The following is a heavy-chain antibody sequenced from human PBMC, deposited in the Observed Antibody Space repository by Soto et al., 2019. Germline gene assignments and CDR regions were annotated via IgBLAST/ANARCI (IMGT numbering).Heavy chain of an antibody. Sequence: EVQLLESGGGLVQPGGSLRLSCAPSGFTFSSYAMNWVRHAPGKGLEWVSAITGRGCTRSYSDSVYGRFTISSDNSNNTLYLQMNSLRAEDTAIYYCAKGPLGAVAGTERDFDYWGQGTLVTVAA. V-gene: IGHV3-23*01. D-gene: IGHD6-19*01. J-gene: IGHJ4*02. CDR1: GFTFSSYA. CDR3: AKGPLGAVAGTERDFDY. CDR2: ITGRGCTR.